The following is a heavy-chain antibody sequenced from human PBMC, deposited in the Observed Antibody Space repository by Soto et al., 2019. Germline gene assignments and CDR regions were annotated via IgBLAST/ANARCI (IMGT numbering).Heavy chain of an antibody. Sequence: EVQLVESGGGLVQPGGSLRLSCAASGITVSSNYMSWVRQAPGKGLEWVSVISSGGSTYYADSVKGRFTISRDNSKNTLYLQMNSLRAEDTAVYYCARDFYYYGSGTMGGYFDYWGQGTLVTVSS. J-gene: IGHJ4*02. CDR3: ARDFYYYGSGTMGGYFDY. V-gene: IGHV3-66*01. D-gene: IGHD3-10*01. CDR2: ISSGGST. CDR1: GITVSSNY.